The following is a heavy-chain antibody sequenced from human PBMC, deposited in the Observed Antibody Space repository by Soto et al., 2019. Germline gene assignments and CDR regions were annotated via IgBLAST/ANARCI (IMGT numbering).Heavy chain of an antibody. CDR1: GGSISSYY. CDR2: IYYSGST. J-gene: IGHJ6*02. V-gene: IGHV4-59*01. Sequence: SETLSLTCTVSGGSISSYYWSWIRQPPGKGLEWIGYIYYSGSTNYNPSLKSRVTISVDTSKNQFSLKLSSVTAADTAVYYYARSMFAGYYYYYYGMDVWGQGTTVTVSS. CDR3: ARSMFAGYYYYYYGMDV. D-gene: IGHD3-9*01.